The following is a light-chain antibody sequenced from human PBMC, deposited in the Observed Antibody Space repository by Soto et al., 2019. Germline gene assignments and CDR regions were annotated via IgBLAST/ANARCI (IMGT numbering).Light chain of an antibody. J-gene: IGKJ4*01. V-gene: IGKV1-13*02. CDR2: DAS. Sequence: AIQLTQSPSSLSTSVGDRVTITCRASQGIGSALAWYQHKPGKAPKLLIYDASTLENGVPSRFRGSGSGTGFTLTISSLETADFGTYYCQHFNSYPHSFGGGTRVEI. CDR1: QGIGSA. CDR3: QHFNSYPHS.